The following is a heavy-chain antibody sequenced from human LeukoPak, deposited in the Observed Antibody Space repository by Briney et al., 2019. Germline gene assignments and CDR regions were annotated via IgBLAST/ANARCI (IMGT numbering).Heavy chain of an antibody. Sequence: ASVKVSCKASGYTFIHYFIHWVRQAPGQGLEWMGRINSNTGGTEYTLKFQGRVTMTRDTSITTVYMELSSLTSDDSAVYYCARDLSSTSNWELDYWGQGTLVTVSS. V-gene: IGHV1-2*06. J-gene: IGHJ4*02. D-gene: IGHD7-27*01. CDR1: GYTFIHYF. CDR2: INSNTGGT. CDR3: ARDLSSTSNWELDY.